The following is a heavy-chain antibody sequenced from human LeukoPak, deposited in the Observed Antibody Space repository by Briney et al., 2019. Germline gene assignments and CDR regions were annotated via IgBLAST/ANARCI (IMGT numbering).Heavy chain of an antibody. CDR1: GGTFSSYA. Sequence: ASAKVSCKASGGTFSSYAISWVRQAPGQGLEWMGGIIPIFGTANYAQKFQGRVTITADESTSTAYMELSSLRSEDTAVYYCARRMYYYGSGSYYDYWGQGTLVTVSS. J-gene: IGHJ4*02. D-gene: IGHD3-10*01. CDR3: ARRMYYYGSGSYYDY. V-gene: IGHV1-69*13. CDR2: IIPIFGTA.